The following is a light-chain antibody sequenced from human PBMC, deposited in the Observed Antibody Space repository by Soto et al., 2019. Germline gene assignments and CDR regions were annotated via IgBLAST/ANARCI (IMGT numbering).Light chain of an antibody. Sequence: DIVLTQSPGTLSLSPGARATLSCRASQRVSSSYLAWYQQKPGQAPRLLIYGASSRATGIPDRFSGSGSGTDFTLTISRLEPEDFAVYYCQQYDSSRTFGQGTKV. J-gene: IGKJ1*01. CDR2: GAS. CDR3: QQYDSSRT. V-gene: IGKV3-20*01. CDR1: QRVSSSY.